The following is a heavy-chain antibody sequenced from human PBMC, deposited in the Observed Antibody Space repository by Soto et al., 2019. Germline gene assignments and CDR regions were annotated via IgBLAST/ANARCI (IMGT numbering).Heavy chain of an antibody. D-gene: IGHD2-21*02. CDR3: GKDRGVLVVTAVDS. J-gene: IGHJ4*02. CDR1: GSTFRTYA. CDR2: IRESGSST. V-gene: IGHV3-23*01. Sequence: LRLSSAAAGSTFRTYAMSWVRQTLRKGLEWVSGIRESGSSTYYADSVKGRFTISRDNSKNTLYLQMNSLRVEDTAVYYCGKDRGVLVVTAVDSWGQGTLVSVAA.